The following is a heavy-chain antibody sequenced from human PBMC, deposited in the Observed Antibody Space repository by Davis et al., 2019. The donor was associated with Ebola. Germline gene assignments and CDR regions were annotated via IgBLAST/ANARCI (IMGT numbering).Heavy chain of an antibody. J-gene: IGHJ4*02. D-gene: IGHD2-15*01. V-gene: IGHV1-69*13. Sequence: SVKVSYKASGGSINNCVITWVRQAPGQGLEWVGGIIPMFGMVKYAQKFQGRVTIIADGSTNTAYMELNTLTSEDTAMYYCAREGFDEGVPIAWGQGTLITVSS. CDR1: GGSINNCV. CDR3: AREGFDEGVPIA. CDR2: IIPMFGMV.